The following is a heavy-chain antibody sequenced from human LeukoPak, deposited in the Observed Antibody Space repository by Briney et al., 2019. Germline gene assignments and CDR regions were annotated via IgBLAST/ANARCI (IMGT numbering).Heavy chain of an antibody. CDR1: GGSISSYY. CDR3: ARGEGYSGYLDY. J-gene: IGHJ4*02. D-gene: IGHD5-12*01. V-gene: IGHV4-59*01. Sequence: SETLSLTCTVSGGSISSYYWSWIRQPPGKGLEWIGYIYYSGSTNYNPSLKSRVTISVDTSKNQFSLKLSSVTAADTAVYYCARGEGYSGYLDYWGQGTLVTVSS. CDR2: IYYSGST.